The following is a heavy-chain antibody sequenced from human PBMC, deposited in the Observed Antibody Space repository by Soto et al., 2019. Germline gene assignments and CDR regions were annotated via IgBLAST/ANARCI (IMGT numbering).Heavy chain of an antibody. Sequence: PSETLSLTCTVSGGSISSGSYYWGWIRQPPGRGLEWIGSIFYSGSTYYNSSLRSRVTTSVDTSKNQFTLKLSSVTAADTAVYYCARNLWEENWFDPWGQGTLVTVSS. V-gene: IGHV4-39*01. D-gene: IGHD1-26*01. J-gene: IGHJ5*02. CDR3: ARNLWEENWFDP. CDR2: IFYSGST. CDR1: GGSISSGSYY.